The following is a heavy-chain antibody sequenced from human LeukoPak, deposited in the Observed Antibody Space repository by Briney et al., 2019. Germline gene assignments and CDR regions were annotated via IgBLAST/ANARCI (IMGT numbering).Heavy chain of an antibody. Sequence: GGSLRLSCAASGFTFSSYAMSWVRQAPGKGLEWVSAISGSGGSTYYADSVKGRFTISRDNSKNTLYLQMNSLRAEDTAVYYCAKVHYDSSGYPNFDYWGQGTLVTVSS. CDR2: ISGSGGST. CDR3: AKVHYDSSGYPNFDY. V-gene: IGHV3-23*01. CDR1: GFTFSSYA. D-gene: IGHD3-22*01. J-gene: IGHJ4*02.